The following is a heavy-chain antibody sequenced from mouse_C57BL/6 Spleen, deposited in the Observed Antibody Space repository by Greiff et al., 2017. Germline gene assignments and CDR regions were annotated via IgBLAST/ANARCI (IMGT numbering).Heavy chain of an antibody. Sequence: EVKLVESGGGLVQPGGSLILSCAASGFTFTDYYMSWVRQPPGKALEWLGFIRNKANGYTTEYSASVKGRFTISRDNSQSILYLQMNALRAEDSATYYCARFLYYYGSLYYFDYWGQGTTLTVSS. CDR2: IRNKANGYTT. J-gene: IGHJ2*01. CDR3: ARFLYYYGSLYYFDY. D-gene: IGHD1-1*01. CDR1: GFTFTDYY. V-gene: IGHV7-3*01.